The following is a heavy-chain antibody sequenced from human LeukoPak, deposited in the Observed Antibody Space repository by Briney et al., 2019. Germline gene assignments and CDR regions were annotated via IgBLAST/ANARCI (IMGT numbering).Heavy chain of an antibody. CDR3: AKGGDGYPYYFDY. V-gene: IGHV3-9*01. CDR1: GFTFDDYA. D-gene: IGHD5-24*01. CDR2: ITWNSAGI. J-gene: IGHJ4*02. Sequence: PGGSLRLSCAASGFTFDDYAMHWVRQAPGKGLEWVSTITWNSAGIVYADSVKGRFTISRDNAKNSLYLQMNRLRAEDTALYYCAKGGDGYPYYFDYWGQGTLVTVSS.